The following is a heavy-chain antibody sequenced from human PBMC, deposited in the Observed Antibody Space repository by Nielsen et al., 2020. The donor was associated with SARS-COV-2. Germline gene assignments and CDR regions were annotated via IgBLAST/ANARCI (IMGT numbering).Heavy chain of an antibody. V-gene: IGHV1-24*01. CDR2: FDPQDGET. Sequence: ASVKVSCKVSGISVTQLTMHWVRQAPGEGLEWMGEFDPQDGETTLALKFQGRVTMTEDPSTDTAYMELSSLRSEDTAVYYCATASPITTSNWFDPWGQGTLVTVSS. CDR1: GISVTQLT. J-gene: IGHJ5*02. CDR3: ATASPITTSNWFDP. D-gene: IGHD3-22*01.